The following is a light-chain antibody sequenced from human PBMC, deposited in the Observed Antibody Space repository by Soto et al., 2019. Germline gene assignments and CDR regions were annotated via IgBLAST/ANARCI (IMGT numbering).Light chain of an antibody. CDR1: QTIATY. CDR3: QQTYSTWT. J-gene: IGKJ1*01. V-gene: IGKV1-39*01. CDR2: GAS. Sequence: IQMTQSPSSLSASVVGSVTITCRASQTIATYLNWYQQKPGNAPKLLIYGASSLQSGVPSRFRGSGSGTDFSLTISSLQPEDFATYYCQQTYSTWTFGQGTKVDIK.